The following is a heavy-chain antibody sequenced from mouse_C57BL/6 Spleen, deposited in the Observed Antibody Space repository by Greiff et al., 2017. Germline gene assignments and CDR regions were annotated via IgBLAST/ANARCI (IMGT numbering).Heavy chain of an antibody. CDR1: GFTFSDYG. D-gene: IGHD1-1*01. CDR2: ISSGSSTI. CDR3: ARPAYYGSSYDYAMDD. V-gene: IGHV5-17*01. Sequence: EVQRVESGGGLVKPGGSLTLSCAASGFTFSDYGMHWVRQAPEKGLEWVAYISSGSSTIYYADTVKGRFTISRDNAKNTLFLQMTSLRSEDTAMYYCARPAYYGSSYDYAMDDWGPGTSVTVSS. J-gene: IGHJ4*01.